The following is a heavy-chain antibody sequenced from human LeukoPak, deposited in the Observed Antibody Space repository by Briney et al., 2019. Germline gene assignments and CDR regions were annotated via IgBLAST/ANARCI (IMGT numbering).Heavy chain of an antibody. CDR1: GFTFSSYS. J-gene: IGHJ3*02. CDR2: ISSCSSYI. V-gene: IGHV3-21*01. Sequence: GGSLRLSCAASGFTFSSYSMNWVRQAPGKGLEWVSSISSCSSYIYYADSVKGRFTISRDNAKNSLYLQMNSLRAEDTAVYYCARDRAVTTSAFDIWGQGTMVTVSS. D-gene: IGHD4-17*01. CDR3: ARDRAVTTSAFDI.